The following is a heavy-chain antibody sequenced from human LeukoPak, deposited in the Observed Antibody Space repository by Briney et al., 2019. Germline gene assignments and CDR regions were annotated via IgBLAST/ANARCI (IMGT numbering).Heavy chain of an antibody. CDR2: IYSGGST. CDR1: GFTVSSNY. Sequence: GGSLRLSCAASGFTVSSNYMSWVRQAPGKGLEWVSVIYSGGSTYYADSVKGRFTISRDNSKNTLYLQMNSLRAEDTAVYYCAREGGTYDSRGAYYYYMDVWAKGPRSPSP. J-gene: IGHJ6*03. CDR3: AREGGTYDSRGAYYYYMDV. V-gene: IGHV3-66*02. D-gene: IGHD3-22*01.